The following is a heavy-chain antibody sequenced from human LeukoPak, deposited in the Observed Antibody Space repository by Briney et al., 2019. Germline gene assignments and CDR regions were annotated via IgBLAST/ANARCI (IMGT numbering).Heavy chain of an antibody. CDR1: RYTFTGYY. V-gene: IGHV1-2*02. Sequence: ASVKVSCKASRYTFTGYYIHWARQAPGQGLEWMGWINPNSGGTNYAQKFQGRVTMTRDTSISTAYMELSRLRSDDTTVYYCARVAAAPRLSGLDAFDIWGQGTMVTVSS. CDR2: INPNSGGT. D-gene: IGHD6-25*01. CDR3: ARVAAAPRLSGLDAFDI. J-gene: IGHJ3*02.